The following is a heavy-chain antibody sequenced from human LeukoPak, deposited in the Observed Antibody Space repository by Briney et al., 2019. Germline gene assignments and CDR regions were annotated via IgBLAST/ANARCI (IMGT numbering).Heavy chain of an antibody. CDR2: INAGNGNT. D-gene: IGHD6-6*01. CDR1: GYTFTSYA. CDR3: ARGAAGSSIAALNYFDY. V-gene: IGHV1-3*01. J-gene: IGHJ4*02. Sequence: ASVKVSCKASGYTFTSYAMHWVRQAPGQRLEWMGWINAGNGNTKYSQKFQGRVTITRDTSASTAYMELSSLRSEDTAVYYCARGAAGSSIAALNYFDYWGQGTLVTVSS.